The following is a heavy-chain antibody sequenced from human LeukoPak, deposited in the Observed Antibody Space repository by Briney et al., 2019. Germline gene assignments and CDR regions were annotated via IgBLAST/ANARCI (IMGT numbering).Heavy chain of an antibody. CDR1: GFTFSSYS. CDR3: AREVDGGSRSYYDSSGYPFDY. J-gene: IGHJ4*02. Sequence: GGSLRLSCAASGFTFSSYSMNWVHQAPGKGREWVSSISSSRSYIYYADSVKGRFTISRDNAKNSLYLQMNSLRAEDTAVYYCAREVDGGSRSYYDSSGYPFDYWGQGTLVTVSS. D-gene: IGHD3-22*01. CDR2: ISSSRSYI. V-gene: IGHV3-21*01.